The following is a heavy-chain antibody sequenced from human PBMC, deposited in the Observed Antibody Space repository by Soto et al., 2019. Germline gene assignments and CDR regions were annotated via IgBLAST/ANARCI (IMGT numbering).Heavy chain of an antibody. D-gene: IGHD1-7*01. V-gene: IGHV3-21*06. CDR1: GVSVKSLG. CDR3: ARESEDLTSNFGI. Sequence: LGCAACGVSVKSLGMAGVLQTPGKGLEWVSSISSNTNYIYYGDSMKGLFTISRDNAQHSLYLEMNRLRAEDTAVYYCARESEDLTSNFGIGGQGPLVTLYS. CDR2: ISSNTNYI. J-gene: IGHJ4*02.